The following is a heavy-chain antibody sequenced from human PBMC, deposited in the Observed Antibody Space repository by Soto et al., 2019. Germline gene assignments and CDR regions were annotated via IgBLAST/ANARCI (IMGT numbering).Heavy chain of an antibody. CDR2: INYSGST. V-gene: IGHV4-34*01. CDR1: GGSFSSYY. Sequence: ETLSLTCAVHGGSFSSYYWTWIRQPPGKGLEYIGEINYSGSTNNNPSLKSRVTISIDTSKKQFSLRLSSVTAADTAVYYCARVRTGGLNGMDVWGQGTTVTVSS. CDR3: ARVRTGGLNGMDV. J-gene: IGHJ6*02. D-gene: IGHD2-8*02.